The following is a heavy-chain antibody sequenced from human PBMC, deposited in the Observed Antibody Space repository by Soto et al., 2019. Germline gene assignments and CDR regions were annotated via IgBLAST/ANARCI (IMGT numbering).Heavy chain of an antibody. V-gene: IGHV3-21*01. J-gene: IGHJ3*02. D-gene: IGHD3-10*01. CDR2: ISSSSSYI. CDR3: ASTMGSFRHAFDI. Sequence: GGSLRLSCAASGFTFSSYSMNWVRQAPGKGLEWVSSISSSSSYIYYADSVKGRFTISRDNAKNSLYLQMNSLRAEDTAVYYCASTMGSFRHAFDIWGQGTMVTVSS. CDR1: GFTFSSYS.